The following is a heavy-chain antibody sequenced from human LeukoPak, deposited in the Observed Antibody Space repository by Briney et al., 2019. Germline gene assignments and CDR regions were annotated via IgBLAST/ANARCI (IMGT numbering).Heavy chain of an antibody. CDR3: ARDLFRLRSVGFAGENY. Sequence: GGSLRLSCAASGFTFSSYWMSWVRQAPGKGLEWVANIKQDGSEKYYVDSVKGRFTISRDNAKNSLYLQMNSLRAEDTAVYYCARDLFRLRSVGFAGENYWGQGTLVTVSS. D-gene: IGHD7-27*01. V-gene: IGHV3-7*01. CDR2: IKQDGSEK. CDR1: GFTFSSYW. J-gene: IGHJ4*02.